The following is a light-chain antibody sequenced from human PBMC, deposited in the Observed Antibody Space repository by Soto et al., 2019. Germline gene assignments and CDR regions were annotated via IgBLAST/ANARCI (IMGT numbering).Light chain of an antibody. J-gene: IGLJ2*01. CDR1: SSNIGAGYD. CDR3: QSDDSSVI. V-gene: IGLV1-40*01. Sequence: QSVLTQPPSVSGAPGQTVTISCTGSSSNIGAGYDVHWYQQLPGTAPKLLIYGNNNRPSGVPDRFSGSKSGTSASLAITGLQAEDEADYYCQSDDSSVIFGGGTKLTVL. CDR2: GNN.